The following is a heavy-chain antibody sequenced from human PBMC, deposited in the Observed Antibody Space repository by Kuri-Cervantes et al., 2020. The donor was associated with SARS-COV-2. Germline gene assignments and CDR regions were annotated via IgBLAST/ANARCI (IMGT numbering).Heavy chain of an antibody. CDR1: GGSISSYY. CDR2: IYYSGST. D-gene: IGHD1-1*01. Sequence: SETLSLTCTVSGGSISSYYWSWIRQPPGKGLEWIGYIYYSGSTNYNPSLKSRVTMSVDTSKNQFSLKLSSVTAADTAVYYCAREWSTLRYYYGMDVWGQGTTVTVSS. V-gene: IGHV4-59*12. J-gene: IGHJ6*02. CDR3: AREWSTLRYYYGMDV.